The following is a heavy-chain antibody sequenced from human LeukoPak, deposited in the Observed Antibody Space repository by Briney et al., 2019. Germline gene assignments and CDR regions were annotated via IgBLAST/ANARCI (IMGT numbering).Heavy chain of an antibody. CDR1: GGSISSSNW. CDR2: IYHSGST. J-gene: IGHJ4*02. Sequence: PSETLSLTCAVSGGSISSSNWWSWVRQPPGKGLEWIGEIYHSGSTNYNPSLKSRVTISVDKSKNQFSLKLSSVTAADTAVYYCARGDYYGSGSYYIYGDCPDYWGQGTLVTVSS. D-gene: IGHD3-10*01. V-gene: IGHV4-4*02. CDR3: ARGDYYGSGSYYIYGDCPDY.